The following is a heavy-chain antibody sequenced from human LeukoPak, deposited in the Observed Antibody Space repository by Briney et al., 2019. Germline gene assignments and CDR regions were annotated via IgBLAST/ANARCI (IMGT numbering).Heavy chain of an antibody. CDR1: GYTVTTYY. V-gene: IGHV1-46*01. CDR2: INPRGGSA. D-gene: IGHD3-22*01. CDR3: ARSYDSSGYHFFDY. J-gene: IGHJ4*02. Sequence: ASVKVSCKASGYTVTTYYMDWVRQAPGQGLEWMGIINPRGGSASYAQKFQGRVTMTRDTSTSTFYLELSSLRSEDTAVYYCARSYDSSGYHFFDYWGQGTLVTVSS.